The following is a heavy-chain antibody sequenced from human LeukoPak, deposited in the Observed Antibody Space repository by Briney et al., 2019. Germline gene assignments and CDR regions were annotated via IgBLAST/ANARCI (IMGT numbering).Heavy chain of an antibody. Sequence: GGSLRLSCAASGFTFSSYAMSWVRQAPGKGLEWVSAVSGSAGSTYYADSVKGRFTISRDDSKNTVYLQMNSLKTGDTGVYYCTTALNFDILTGLYQPIAAFDVWGQGTLVTVSS. CDR1: GFTFSSYA. CDR3: TTALNFDILTGLYQPIAAFDV. J-gene: IGHJ3*01. CDR2: VSGSAGST. D-gene: IGHD3-9*01. V-gene: IGHV3-23*01.